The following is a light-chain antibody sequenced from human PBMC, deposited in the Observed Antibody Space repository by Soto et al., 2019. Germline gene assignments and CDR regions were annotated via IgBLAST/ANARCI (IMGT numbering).Light chain of an antibody. CDR3: PLYKNRPHP. J-gene: IGKJ1*01. V-gene: IGKV3-20*01. CDR2: RAS. Sequence: EIVLTQSPGTLSLSPGERATLSCRASQSVSSNYLAWYQQKPGQAPKVLIYRASIRATGIPDRFTGSGSGTDFTLTISSLQPEDFALYYCPLYKNRPHPFGQGTRADI. CDR1: QSVSSNY.